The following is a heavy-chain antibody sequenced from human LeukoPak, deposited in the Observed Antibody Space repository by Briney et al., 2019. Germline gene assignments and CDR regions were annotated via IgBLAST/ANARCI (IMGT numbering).Heavy chain of an antibody. V-gene: IGHV4-39*01. CDR1: GGSISSSSYY. CDR2: IYYSGST. D-gene: IGHD3-22*01. CDR3: ARHGAQASSGYSDY. Sequence: SETLSLTCTVSGGSISSSSYYWGWIRQPPGEGLEWIGSIYYSGSTYYNPSLKSRVTISVDTSKNQFSLKLSSVTAADTAVYYCARHGAQASSGYSDYWGQGTLVTVSS. J-gene: IGHJ4*02.